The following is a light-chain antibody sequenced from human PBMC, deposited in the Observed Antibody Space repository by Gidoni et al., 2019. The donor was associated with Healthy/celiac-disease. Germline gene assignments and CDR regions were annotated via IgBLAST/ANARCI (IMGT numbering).Light chain of an antibody. CDR1: QSISSY. CDR3: QQSYSTPDT. Sequence: DIQMTQSPSSLSASVGDRVTITCRARQSISSYLNLYQQKPGKAPKLLIYAASSLQSGVPSRFSGSGSGTDFTLTISSLQPEDFATYYCQQSYSTPDTFGQGTKLEIK. CDR2: AAS. V-gene: IGKV1-39*01. J-gene: IGKJ2*01.